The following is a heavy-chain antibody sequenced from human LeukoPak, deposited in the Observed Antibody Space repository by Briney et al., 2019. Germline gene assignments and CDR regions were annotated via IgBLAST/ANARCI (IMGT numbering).Heavy chain of an antibody. J-gene: IGHJ5*02. CDR1: GFTFSSYS. V-gene: IGHV3-7*01. CDR2: IKQDGSEK. D-gene: IGHD2-15*01. CDR3: ARGGFS. Sequence: GGSLRLSCAASGFTFSSYSMNWVRQAPGKGLGWVANIKQDGSEKYYVDSVKGRFTISRDNAKNSLYLQMDSLRAEDTAVYYCARGGFSWGQGTLVTVSS.